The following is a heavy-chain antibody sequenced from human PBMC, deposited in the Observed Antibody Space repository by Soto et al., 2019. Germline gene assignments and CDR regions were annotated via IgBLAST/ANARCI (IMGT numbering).Heavy chain of an antibody. CDR1: GRSFSGYY. CDR3: ARNGSYYDFWSGYYFGGGMDV. J-gene: IGHJ6*02. Sequence: PSETLSLTCAVYGRSFSGYYWSWIRQPPGKGLEWIGEINHSGSTNYNPSLKSRVTISVDTSKNQFSLKLSSVTAADTAVYYCARNGSYYDFWSGYYFGGGMDVWGQGTTVT. CDR2: INHSGST. D-gene: IGHD3-3*01. V-gene: IGHV4-34*01.